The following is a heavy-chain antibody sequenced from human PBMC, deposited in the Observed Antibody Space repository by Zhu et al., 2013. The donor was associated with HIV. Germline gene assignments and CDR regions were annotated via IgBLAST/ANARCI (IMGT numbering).Heavy chain of an antibody. J-gene: IGHJ4*02. V-gene: IGHV1-69*01. Sequence: QVQLVQSGAEVKKPGSSVKVSCKASGGTFSSYAISWVRQAPGQGLEWMGGIIPIFGTANYAQKFQGRVTITADESTSTAYMELSSLRSEDTAVYYCARYRLGYCSSTSCYLDYWGQGTLVTVSS. CDR3: ARYRLGYCSSTSCYLDY. CDR2: IIPIFGTA. CDR1: GGTFSSYA. D-gene: IGHD2-2*01.